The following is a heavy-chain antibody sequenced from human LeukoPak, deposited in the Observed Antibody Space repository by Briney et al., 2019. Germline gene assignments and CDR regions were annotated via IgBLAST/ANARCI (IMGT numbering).Heavy chain of an antibody. CDR3: ATDFYDST. D-gene: IGHD3-22*01. J-gene: IGHJ5*02. V-gene: IGHV3-15*07. CDR1: GFTFSNAW. Sequence: GGSLRLSCATSGFTFSNAWMNWVRQAPGKGLVWVGRIRSNSDGGTIDYAAPVKGRFTLSRDDSKTTLYLQMNSLQTEDTAVYYCATDFYDSTWGQGTLVTVSS. CDR2: IRSNSDGGTI.